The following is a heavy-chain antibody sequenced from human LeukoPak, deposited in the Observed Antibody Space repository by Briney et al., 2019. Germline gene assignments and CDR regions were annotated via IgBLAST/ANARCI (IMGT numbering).Heavy chain of an antibody. J-gene: IGHJ4*02. D-gene: IGHD6-19*01. CDR3: ARDPAGAGIYYDY. CDR2: ISSGSSSI. V-gene: IGHV3-48*01. CDR1: GFTFSTYS. Sequence: GGSLRLSCAAAGFTFSTYSMNWVRQAPGKGLEWVSYISSGSSSIYYADSVKGRFTISRGNAKYSLYLQMNSLRAADTAVYYCARDPAGAGIYYDYWGQGTLVTVSS.